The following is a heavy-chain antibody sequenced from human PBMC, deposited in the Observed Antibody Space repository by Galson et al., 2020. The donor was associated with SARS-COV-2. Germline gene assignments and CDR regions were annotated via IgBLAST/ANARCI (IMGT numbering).Heavy chain of an antibody. Sequence: GESLKISCAASGFTFSSYWMHWVRQAPGKGLVWVSRINSDGSSTSYADSVKGRFTISRDNAKNTLYLQMNSLRAEDTAVYYCARDSSGAYGSASDFDYWGQGTLVTVSS. CDR1: GFTFSSYW. V-gene: IGHV3-74*01. CDR3: ARDSSGAYGSASDFDY. D-gene: IGHD3-10*01. CDR2: INSDGSST. J-gene: IGHJ4*02.